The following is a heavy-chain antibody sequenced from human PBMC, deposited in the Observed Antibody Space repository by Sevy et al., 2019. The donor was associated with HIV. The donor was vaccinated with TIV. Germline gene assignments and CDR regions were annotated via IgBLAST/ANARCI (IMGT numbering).Heavy chain of an antibody. Sequence: GGSLRLSCAASGFTFDDYGMSWVRQAPGKGLEWVSGINWNVGSTGYADSVKGRFTISRDNAKNSLYLQMNSLRAEDTALYHCARGGGYSYGLVYYYYYMDVWGKGTTVTVSS. CDR1: GFTFDDYG. J-gene: IGHJ6*03. CDR3: ARGGGYSYGLVYYYYYMDV. V-gene: IGHV3-20*01. D-gene: IGHD5-18*01. CDR2: INWNVGST.